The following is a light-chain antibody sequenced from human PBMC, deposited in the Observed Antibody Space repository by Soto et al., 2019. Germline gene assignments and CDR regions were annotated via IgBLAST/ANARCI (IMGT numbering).Light chain of an antibody. CDR1: NGDVGAYDY. CDR3: YSYAGSNTWV. Sequence: QSALTQPASVSGSPGQSITISCTGTNGDVGAYDYVSWYQQHPGKAPKLMISQVNNRPSGVSNRFSGSKFGNTASLTVSGLQAEDEADYYCYSYAGSNTWVFGGGTKLTVL. CDR2: QVN. J-gene: IGLJ3*02. V-gene: IGLV2-14*01.